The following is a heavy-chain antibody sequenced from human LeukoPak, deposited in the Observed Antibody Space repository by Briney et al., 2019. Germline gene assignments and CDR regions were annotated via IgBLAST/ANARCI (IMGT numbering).Heavy chain of an antibody. Sequence: PGGSLRLSCAASGFTFDDYAMHWVRQAPGKGLEWVSGISWNSGSIGCADSVKGRFTISRDNAKNSLYLQMNSLRAEDTALYYCAKDLNPIAAAGTAHPLGYWGQGTLVTVSS. CDR1: GFTFDDYA. D-gene: IGHD6-13*01. J-gene: IGHJ4*02. V-gene: IGHV3-9*01. CDR3: AKDLNPIAAAGTAHPLGY. CDR2: ISWNSGSI.